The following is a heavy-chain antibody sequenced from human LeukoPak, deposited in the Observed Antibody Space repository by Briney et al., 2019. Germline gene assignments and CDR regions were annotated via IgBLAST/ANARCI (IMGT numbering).Heavy chain of an antibody. J-gene: IGHJ4*02. Sequence: SETLSLTCSLSGDSISRSSHYWGWIRQPPGKGLEWIGEIIHSGSTNYNPSLKSRVTISVDTSKNQFSLKLSSVTAADTAVYYCAREARRSGYRSRVYYFDYWGQGTLVTVSS. V-gene: IGHV4-39*07. CDR1: GDSISRSSHY. CDR3: AREARRSGYRSRVYYFDY. D-gene: IGHD3-3*01. CDR2: IIHSGST.